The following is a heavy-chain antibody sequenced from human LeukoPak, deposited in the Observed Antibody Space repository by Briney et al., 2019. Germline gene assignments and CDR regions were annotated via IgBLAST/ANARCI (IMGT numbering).Heavy chain of an antibody. Sequence: PSETLSLTCTVSVGSIGTHYCSWIRQPPGKGLEWISYISNSGTTNYNPSPKSRLDMSVDTSKNQFSLKLSSVTAADTAVYYCARHLGLARGSNWLDPWGQGTLVIVSS. CDR2: ISNSGTT. D-gene: IGHD3-16*01. V-gene: IGHV4-59*08. CDR1: VGSIGTHY. CDR3: ARHLGLARGSNWLDP. J-gene: IGHJ5*02.